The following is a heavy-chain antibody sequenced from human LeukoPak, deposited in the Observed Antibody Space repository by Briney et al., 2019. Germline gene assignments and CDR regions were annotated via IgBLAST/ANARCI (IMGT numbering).Heavy chain of an antibody. J-gene: IGHJ3*02. Sequence: PSETLSLTRAVYGGSFSGYYWSWIRQPPGKGLEWIGEINHSGSTNYNPSLKSRVTISVDTSKNQFSLKLSSVTAADTAVYYCASPIAAAGRGIAFDIWGQGTMVTVSS. V-gene: IGHV4-34*01. D-gene: IGHD6-13*01. CDR1: GGSFSGYY. CDR2: INHSGST. CDR3: ASPIAAAGRGIAFDI.